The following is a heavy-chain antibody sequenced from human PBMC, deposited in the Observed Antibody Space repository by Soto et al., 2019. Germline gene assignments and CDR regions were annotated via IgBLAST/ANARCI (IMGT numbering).Heavy chain of an antibody. J-gene: IGHJ6*02. CDR3: ARRRGYCSGGSCFLEDYYYYGMDV. Sequence: XATLSLTCTVSGGPISSSSYYWGWIRQPPGKGLDWIGSIYYSGSTYYNPSLKSRVTISVDTSKNQFSLKLSSVTAADTAVYYCARRRGYCSGGSCFLEDYYYYGMDVWGQGTTVTVSS. CDR1: GGPISSSSYY. D-gene: IGHD2-15*01. CDR2: IYYSGST. V-gene: IGHV4-39*01.